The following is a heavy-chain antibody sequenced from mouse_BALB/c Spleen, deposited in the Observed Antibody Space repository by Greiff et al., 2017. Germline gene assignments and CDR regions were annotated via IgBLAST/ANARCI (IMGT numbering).Heavy chain of an antibody. CDR3: AGAYGCGGASMAY. D-gene: IGHD2-2*01. Sequence: VQLQQSGPELVKPGASVKMSCKASGYTFTSYVMHWVKQKPGQGLEWIGYINPYNDGTKYNEKFNGKATLTSDKSSSTAYLELSSLTSEDAAVYYCAGAYGCGGASMAYWGQGTLVTVSA. CDR2: INPYNDGT. V-gene: IGHV1-14*01. CDR1: GYTFTSYV. J-gene: IGHJ3*01.